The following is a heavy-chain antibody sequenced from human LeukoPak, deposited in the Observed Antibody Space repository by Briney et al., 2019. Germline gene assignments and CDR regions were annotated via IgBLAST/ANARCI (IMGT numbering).Heavy chain of an antibody. CDR2: IIPISGTA. D-gene: IGHD3-10*01. CDR3: ARDSSVRDEAWWFNP. Sequence: SVNVSCKASGGTFSSYGISWVRQAPGQGLECMVGIIPISGTANYAQKFQGRVTITADESTSTAYMELSSLRSEDTAVYYCARDSSVRDEAWWFNPWGQGTLVTVSS. CDR1: GGTFSSYG. J-gene: IGHJ5*02. V-gene: IGHV1-69*13.